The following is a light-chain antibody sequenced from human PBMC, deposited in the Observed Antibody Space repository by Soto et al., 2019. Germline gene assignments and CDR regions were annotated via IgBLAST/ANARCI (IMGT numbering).Light chain of an antibody. Sequence: EIVLTQSPATLSLSLGEIATLSCTASQNINTYLVWYQKKPGQAPRLLIYDASKRATGIPDRFSGSGSGTDFTLTISSLAPEDFALYYCQQRRSWPRAFGGGTKVEIK. V-gene: IGKV3-11*01. CDR2: DAS. CDR1: QNINTY. CDR3: QQRRSWPRA. J-gene: IGKJ4*01.